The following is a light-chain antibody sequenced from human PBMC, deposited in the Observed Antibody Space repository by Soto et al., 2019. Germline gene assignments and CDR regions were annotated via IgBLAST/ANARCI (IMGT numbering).Light chain of an antibody. CDR2: AAS. J-gene: IGKJ4*01. V-gene: IGKV1-39*01. Sequence: DIQMTQSPPSLSASIGDRVTITCRASQTIGIYLNWYQQKPGKAPKVLVTAASSLHSGVPSRFGGSGSGTDFTLTISNLQSEDFAIYYCQQCYSPPLTFGGGTKVEIK. CDR3: QQCYSPPLT. CDR1: QTIGIY.